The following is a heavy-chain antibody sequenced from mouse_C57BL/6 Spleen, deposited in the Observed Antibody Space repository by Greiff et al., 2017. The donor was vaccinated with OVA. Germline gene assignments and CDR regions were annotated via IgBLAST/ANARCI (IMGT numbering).Heavy chain of an antibody. V-gene: IGHV5-17*01. Sequence: EVKLVESGGGLVKPGGSLKLSCAASGFTFSDYGMHWVRQAPEKGLEWVAYISSGSSTIYYADTVKGRFTISRDTAKNTLFLQMTNLRSEDTAMYDCARCDYYGRNYFDYWGQGTTLTVSS. D-gene: IGHD1-1*01. J-gene: IGHJ2*01. CDR3: ARCDYYGRNYFDY. CDR2: ISSGSSTI. CDR1: GFTFSDYG.